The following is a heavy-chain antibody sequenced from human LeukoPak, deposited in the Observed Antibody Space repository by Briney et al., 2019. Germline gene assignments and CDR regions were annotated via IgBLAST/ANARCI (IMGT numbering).Heavy chain of an antibody. CDR3: ARDGGSGSYYNNNWFDP. CDR2: ISSSSSYI. CDR1: GFTFSSYS. D-gene: IGHD3-10*01. J-gene: IGHJ5*02. V-gene: IGHV3-21*01. Sequence: GSLRLSCAASGFTFSSYSMNWVRQAPGKGLEWVSSISSSSSYIYYADSVKGRFTISRDNAKNSLYLQMNSLRAEDTAVYYCARDGGSGSYYNNNWFDPWGQGTLVTVSS.